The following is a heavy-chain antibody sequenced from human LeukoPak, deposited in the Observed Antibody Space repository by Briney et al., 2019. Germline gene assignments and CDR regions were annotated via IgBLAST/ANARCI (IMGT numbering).Heavy chain of an antibody. CDR1: GFTFSSYA. Sequence: GGSLRLSCAASGFTFSSYAMSWVRQAPGKGLEWVSGIHGSGETTYYADSVKGRFTISRDNSREMLYLQMNSLRVEDTAVYYCAKDPNGDYVGAFDSWGQGTMVTVSS. D-gene: IGHD4-17*01. CDR3: AKDPNGDYVGAFDS. CDR2: IHGSGETT. V-gene: IGHV3-23*01. J-gene: IGHJ3*02.